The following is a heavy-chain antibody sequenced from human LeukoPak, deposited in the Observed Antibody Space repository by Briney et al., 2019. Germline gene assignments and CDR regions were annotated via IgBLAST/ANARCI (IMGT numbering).Heavy chain of an antibody. Sequence: SETLSLTCSVSNYSISTDYYWGWIRQPPGKGLEWIGTMYHSGSTYYNPSLKSRVTISVDTSKNQFSLRLSSVTAADAAVYYCARYDVWGSYRAFDYWGQGTLVTVSS. CDR2: MYHSGST. CDR3: ARYDVWGSYRAFDY. CDR1: NYSISTDYY. D-gene: IGHD3-16*02. J-gene: IGHJ4*02. V-gene: IGHV4-38-2*02.